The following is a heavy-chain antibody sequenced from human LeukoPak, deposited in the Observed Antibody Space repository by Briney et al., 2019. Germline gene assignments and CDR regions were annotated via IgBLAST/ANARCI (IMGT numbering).Heavy chain of an antibody. CDR1: GFTFSSYG. J-gene: IGHJ4*02. D-gene: IGHD3-10*01. CDR2: ISYDGSNK. V-gene: IGHV3-30*18. Sequence: GRSLRLSCAASGFTFSSYGMHWVRQAPGKRLEWVAVISYDGSNKYYADSVKGRFTISRDNSKNTLYLQMNSLRAEDTAVYYCAKNTYYDTGTYYFDYWGQGTLVTVSS. CDR3: AKNTYYDTGTYYFDY.